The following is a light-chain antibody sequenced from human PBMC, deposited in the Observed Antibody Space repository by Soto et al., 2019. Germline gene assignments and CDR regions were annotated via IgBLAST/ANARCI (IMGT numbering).Light chain of an antibody. CDR1: QGISTY. J-gene: IGKJ1*01. V-gene: IGKV1-27*01. CDR2: AAS. CDR3: QNYNDAPWT. Sequence: DIQMTQSPSSLSASVGERVTITCRARQGISTYLVWYQQKPGTGPKLLIFAASTLQSGVPPLFSVSESGTDFTLTISSLQPEDVATYYCQNYNDAPWTSGQGTKVEIK.